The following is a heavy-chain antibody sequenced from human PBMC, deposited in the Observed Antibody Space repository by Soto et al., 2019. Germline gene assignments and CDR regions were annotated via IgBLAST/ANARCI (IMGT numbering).Heavy chain of an antibody. CDR3: ASPRRSEYYYDSSGYYFDY. V-gene: IGHV1-69*13. Sequence: SVKVSCKASGGTFSSYAISWVRQAPGQGLEWMGGIIPIFGTANYAQKFQGRVTITADESTSTAYMELSSLRSEDTAVYYCASPRRSEYYYDSSGYYFDYWGQG. J-gene: IGHJ4*02. CDR1: GGTFSSYA. CDR2: IIPIFGTA. D-gene: IGHD3-22*01.